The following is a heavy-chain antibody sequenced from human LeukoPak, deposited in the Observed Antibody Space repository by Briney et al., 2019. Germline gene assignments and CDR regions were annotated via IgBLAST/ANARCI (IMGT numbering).Heavy chain of an antibody. CDR1: GYSISSGYY. J-gene: IGHJ4*02. CDR2: IYHSGST. CDR3: ARERRTLYFDY. Sequence: SETLSLTCTVSGYSISSGYYWGWIRQPPGKGLEWIGSIYHSGSTYYNPSLKSRVTISVDTSKNQSSLKLNSVTAADTAVYYCARERRTLYFDYWGQGTLVIVSS. V-gene: IGHV4-38-2*02. D-gene: IGHD1-1*01.